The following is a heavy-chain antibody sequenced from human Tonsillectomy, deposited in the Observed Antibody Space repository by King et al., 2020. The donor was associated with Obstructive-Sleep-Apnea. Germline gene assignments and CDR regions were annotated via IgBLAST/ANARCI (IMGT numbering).Heavy chain of an antibody. CDR2: ISAYNDNT. CDR1: GYTFTSYG. Sequence: QLVQSGAEVKKPGASVKVSCKASGYTFTSYGISWVRQAPGQGLEWMGWISAYNDNTNYAQKLQGRVTMTTDTSTSTAYMELRSLRSDDTAVYYCARDTVVDYYGSGSYYSDYWGQGTLVTVSS. CDR3: ARDTVVDYYGSGSYYSDY. V-gene: IGHV1-18*01. J-gene: IGHJ4*02. D-gene: IGHD3-10*01.